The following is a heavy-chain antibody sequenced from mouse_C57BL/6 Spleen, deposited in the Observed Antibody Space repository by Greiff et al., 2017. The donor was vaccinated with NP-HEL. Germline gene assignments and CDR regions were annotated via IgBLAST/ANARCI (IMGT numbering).Heavy chain of an antibody. D-gene: IGHD2-5*01. CDR1: GFSLTSYG. J-gene: IGHJ2*01. V-gene: IGHV2-3*01. CDR2: IWGDGST. Sequence: QVQLKESGPGLVAPSQSLSITCTVSGFSLTSYGVSWVRQPPGKGLEWLGVIWGDGSTDYHSDLISRLSISKDNSKSQVILQLNSLQTDDTATYFCAKDESNWYYFDYWGQGTTLTVSS. CDR3: AKDESNWYYFDY.